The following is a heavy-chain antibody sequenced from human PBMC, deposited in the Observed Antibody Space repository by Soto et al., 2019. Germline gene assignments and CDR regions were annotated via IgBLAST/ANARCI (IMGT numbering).Heavy chain of an antibody. D-gene: IGHD5-12*01. Sequence: PVGSLRLSCAASGFTFSSYAMTWVRQAPGKGLEWVSVISGGGGSTYYADSVKGRFTISRENAKNSLYLQMNSLRAEDTAVYYCARERGYGNDNWFDPWGQGTLVTVSS. J-gene: IGHJ5*02. CDR2: ISGGGGST. CDR3: ARERGYGNDNWFDP. CDR1: GFTFSSYA. V-gene: IGHV3-23*01.